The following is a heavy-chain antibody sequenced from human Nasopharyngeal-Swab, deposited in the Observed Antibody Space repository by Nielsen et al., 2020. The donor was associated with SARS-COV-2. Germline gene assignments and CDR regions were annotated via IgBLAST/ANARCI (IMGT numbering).Heavy chain of an antibody. D-gene: IGHD2-2*01. CDR2: INHSGGT. J-gene: IGHJ4*02. CDR3: ARIEDCSSTSCYDYFDY. V-gene: IGHV4-34*01. Sequence: RQAPGKGLEWIGEINHSGGTNYNPSLKSRVTISVDTSKNQFSLKLSSVTAADTAVYYCARIEDCSSTSCYDYFDYWGQGTLVRLL.